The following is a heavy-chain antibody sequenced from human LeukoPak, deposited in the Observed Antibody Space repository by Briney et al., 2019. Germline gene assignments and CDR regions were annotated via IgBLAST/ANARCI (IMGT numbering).Heavy chain of an antibody. J-gene: IGHJ4*03. D-gene: IGHD6-19*01. CDR2: INPSGGST. CDR3: ARDLNMKQWLWEGYFDY. Sequence: ASVKVSCKASGYTFTGYYMHWVRQAPGQGLEWMGWINPSGGSTSYAQKFQGRVTMTRDTSTSTVYMELSSLRSEDTAVYYCARDLNMKQWLWEGYFDYWGQGTLVTVSS. CDR1: GYTFTGYY. V-gene: IGHV1-46*01.